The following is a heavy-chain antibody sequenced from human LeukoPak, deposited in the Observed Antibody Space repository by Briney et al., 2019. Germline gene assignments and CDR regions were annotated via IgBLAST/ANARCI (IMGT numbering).Heavy chain of an antibody. CDR1: GYTFTSYH. D-gene: IGHD5-18*01. V-gene: IGHV1-46*01. Sequence: ASVKVSCKASGYTFTSYHMHWVRQAPGQGLEWMGIINPSGGSTSYAQRFQGRVTMTRDTSTSTVYMELSSLRSEDTAVYYCARDYVGFSYGYYGMDVWGQGTTVTVSS. J-gene: IGHJ6*02. CDR3: ARDYVGFSYGYYGMDV. CDR2: INPSGGST.